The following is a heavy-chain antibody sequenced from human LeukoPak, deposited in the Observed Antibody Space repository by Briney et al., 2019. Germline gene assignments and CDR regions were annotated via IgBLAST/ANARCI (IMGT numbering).Heavy chain of an antibody. J-gene: IGHJ4*02. D-gene: IGHD5-18*01. V-gene: IGHV5-51*01. CDR3: ARRSNNNYGYGGPYFDY. Sequence: PGESLKISRKGSGFTFTSYWIGWVRQMPGKGLEWMGIIYPGDSDTRYSPSFQGQVTMSADKSISTAYLQWSSLKASDTAMYYCARRSNNNYGYGGPYFDYWGQGTLVTVSS. CDR1: GFTFTSYW. CDR2: IYPGDSDT.